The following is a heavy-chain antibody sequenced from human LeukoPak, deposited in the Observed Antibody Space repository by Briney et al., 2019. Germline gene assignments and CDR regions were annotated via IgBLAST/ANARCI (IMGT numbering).Heavy chain of an antibody. Sequence: GGSLRLSCAASGFTFSSYEMNWVRQAPGKGLEWVSYITSDGTNMHYADSVKGRFTFSRDNAKNSLYLQMNSLRAEDTAIYYWGGGGGGERFDSWGQGTLVTVSS. V-gene: IGHV3-48*03. CDR2: ITSDGTNM. CDR3: GGGGGGERFDS. CDR1: GFTFSSYE. D-gene: IGHD3-16*01. J-gene: IGHJ4*02.